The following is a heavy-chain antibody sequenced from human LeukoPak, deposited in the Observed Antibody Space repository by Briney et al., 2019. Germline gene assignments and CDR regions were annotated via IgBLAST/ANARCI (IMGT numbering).Heavy chain of an antibody. Sequence: GGSLRLSCVASGFPFSSYWMTWVRQAPGKGLEWVANIKQDGSKKSYVDSVKGRFTISRDNATNSLYLQMNSLRAEDTAIYYCTRVGYIDEGIDYWGQGTLVTVSS. CDR3: TRVGYIDEGIDY. V-gene: IGHV3-7*04. D-gene: IGHD5-24*01. CDR1: GFPFSSYW. CDR2: IKQDGSKK. J-gene: IGHJ4*02.